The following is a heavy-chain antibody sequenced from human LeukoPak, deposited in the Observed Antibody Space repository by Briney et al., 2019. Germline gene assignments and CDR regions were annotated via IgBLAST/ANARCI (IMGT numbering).Heavy chain of an antibody. CDR3: ARKGETTKAFDI. D-gene: IGHD1-26*01. Sequence: GGSLRLSCAASGFTVSSNYMSWVRQAPGKGLEWVSVIYSGGSTYYADSVKGRFTISRDNAKNSLYLQMNSLRAEDTAVYYCARKGETTKAFDIWGQGTMVTVSS. CDR1: GFTVSSNY. CDR2: IYSGGST. V-gene: IGHV3-66*01. J-gene: IGHJ3*02.